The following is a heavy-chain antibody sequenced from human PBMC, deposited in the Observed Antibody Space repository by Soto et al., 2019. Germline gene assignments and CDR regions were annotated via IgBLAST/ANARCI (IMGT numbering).Heavy chain of an antibody. Sequence: QVQLVESGGGVVQPGRSLRLSCAASGFSFSCCAMHWVRQAPGKGLEWVAIISNDGSRKYYADSVKGRFTISRDNSKNTLYLQMDSLRAEDTAVYYCAKDEGVGATLGLPDYWCQGTLVTVSS. V-gene: IGHV3-30*18. J-gene: IGHJ4*02. D-gene: IGHD1-26*01. CDR1: GFSFSCCA. CDR2: ISNDGSRK. CDR3: AKDEGVGATLGLPDY.